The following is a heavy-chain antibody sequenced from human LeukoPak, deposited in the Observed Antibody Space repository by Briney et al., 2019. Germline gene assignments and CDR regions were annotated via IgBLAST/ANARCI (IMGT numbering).Heavy chain of an antibody. CDR2: IFSSAST. CDR3: ARAHYYDSPRPHYFDY. CDR1: GGSISSGGYY. D-gene: IGHD3-22*01. J-gene: IGHJ4*02. Sequence: SQTLSLTCTVSGGSISSGGYYWSWIRQHPGKGLEWLGSIFSSASTYYNPSLKSRVTISVDTSKNQFSLKLSSVTAADTAVYYCARAHYYDSPRPHYFDYWGQGTLVTVSS. V-gene: IGHV4-30-4*08.